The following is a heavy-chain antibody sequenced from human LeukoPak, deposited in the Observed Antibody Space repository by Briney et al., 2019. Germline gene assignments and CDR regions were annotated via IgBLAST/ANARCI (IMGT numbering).Heavy chain of an antibody. CDR1: GFTFSSYA. CDR2: ISYDGSNK. V-gene: IGHV3-30*04. D-gene: IGHD1-26*01. CDR3: ARDPYSGSYSAYYYYYMDV. J-gene: IGHJ6*03. Sequence: GGSLRLSCAASGFTFSSYAMHWVRQAPGKGLEWVAVISYDGSNKYYADSVKGRFTISRDNSKNTLYLQMNSLRAEDTAVYYCARDPYSGSYSAYYYYYMDVWGKGTTVTVSS.